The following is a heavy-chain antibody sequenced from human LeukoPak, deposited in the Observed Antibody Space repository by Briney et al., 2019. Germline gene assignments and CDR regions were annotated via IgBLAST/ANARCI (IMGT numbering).Heavy chain of an antibody. CDR3: AGLRDMWGCDH. D-gene: IGHD2-15*01. V-gene: IGHV4-59*08. Sequence: SETLSLTCTVSGGSISSYYWSWIRQPPGKGLEYIAYIHYSRSTNYNPSLKSRVTISLDTSKNQFSLKLSSVTAADTAVYYCAGLRDMWGCDHWGQGTLVTVSS. CDR1: GGSISSYY. J-gene: IGHJ4*02. CDR2: IHYSRST.